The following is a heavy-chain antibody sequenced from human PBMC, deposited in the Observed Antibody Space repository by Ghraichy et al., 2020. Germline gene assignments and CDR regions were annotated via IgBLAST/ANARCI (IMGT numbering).Heavy chain of an antibody. Sequence: SETLSLTCTVSGGSVSSGSYYWSWIRQPPGKGLEWIGYIYYSGSTNYNPSLKSRVTISVDTSKNQFSLKLSSVTAADTAVYYCARLGLGLRTTDYWGQGTLVTVSS. J-gene: IGHJ4*02. CDR2: IYYSGST. D-gene: IGHD1-1*01. CDR3: ARLGLGLRTTDY. V-gene: IGHV4-61*01. CDR1: GGSVSSGSYY.